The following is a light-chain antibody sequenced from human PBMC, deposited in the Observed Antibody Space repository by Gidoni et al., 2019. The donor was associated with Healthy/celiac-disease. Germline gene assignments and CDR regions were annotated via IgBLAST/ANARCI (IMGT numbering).Light chain of an antibody. CDR3: QSYDSSLSGSGGV. J-gene: IGLJ1*01. CDR1: SSNIGAGYD. V-gene: IGLV1-40*01. CDR2: GTS. Sequence: QSVLTQPPSVSGAPGQRVTISCTGSSSNIGAGYDVHWYHQLPGTAPKLLIYGTSNRPSGVPDRFSGSKSGTSASLAITGLQAEDEADYYCQSYDSSLSGSGGVFGTGTKVTVL.